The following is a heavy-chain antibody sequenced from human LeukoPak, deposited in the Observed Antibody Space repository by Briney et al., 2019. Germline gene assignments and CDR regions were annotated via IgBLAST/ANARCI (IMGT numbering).Heavy chain of an antibody. CDR3: ARRGAWSSGYQGTTYYMDV. Sequence: PGGSLRLSCVASGFTFSNYSMNWVRQAPGKGLEWVSSIGGRGTFIFYADSVKGRFTVSRDNAKNSLHLQMNSLRAEDTAVYYCARRGAWSSGYQGTTYYMDVWGKGTTVTVSS. D-gene: IGHD3-22*01. J-gene: IGHJ6*03. CDR1: GFTFSNYS. V-gene: IGHV3-21*01. CDR2: IGGRGTFI.